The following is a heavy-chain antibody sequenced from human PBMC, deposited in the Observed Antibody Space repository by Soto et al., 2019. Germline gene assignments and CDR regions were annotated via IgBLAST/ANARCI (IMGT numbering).Heavy chain of an antibody. J-gene: IGHJ6*02. CDR1: GGTFSSYA. D-gene: IGHD1-26*01. V-gene: IGHV1-69*01. Sequence: QVQLVQSGAEVKKPGSSVKVSCKASGGTFSSYAISWVRQAPGQGLEWMGGIIPIFGTANYAQKFKGRVTSTADESTSTAYMDLSSLRSEDTAVYYCAVQSTRWELRHSGMDVWGQGTTVTVSS. CDR2: IIPIFGTA. CDR3: AVQSTRWELRHSGMDV.